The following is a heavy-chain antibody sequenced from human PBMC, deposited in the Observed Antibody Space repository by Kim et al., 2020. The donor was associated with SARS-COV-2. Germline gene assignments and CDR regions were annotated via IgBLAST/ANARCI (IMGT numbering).Heavy chain of an antibody. D-gene: IGHD6-19*01. Sequence: GGSLRLSCAASGFTFSSYAMHWVRQAPGKGLEWVAVISYDGSNKYYADSVKGRFTISRDNSKNTLYLQMNSLRAEDTAVYYCARDQQWLRGSNYYFDYWGQGTLVTVSS. CDR2: ISYDGSNK. J-gene: IGHJ4*02. V-gene: IGHV3-30*04. CDR1: GFTFSSYA. CDR3: ARDQQWLRGSNYYFDY.